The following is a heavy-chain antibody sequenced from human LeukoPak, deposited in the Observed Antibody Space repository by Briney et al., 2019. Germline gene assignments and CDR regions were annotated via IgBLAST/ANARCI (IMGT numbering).Heavy chain of an antibody. V-gene: IGHV3-20*04. D-gene: IGHD2-2*01. Sequence: GGSLRLSCTASGFTFDDYGMSWVRQAPGKGLEWVSGINWNGGSTGYADSVKGRFTISRDNAKNSLYLQMNSLRAEDTALYYCARGCSSTSCYGLPYYFDYWGQGTLVTVSS. CDR1: GFTFDDYG. CDR2: INWNGGST. J-gene: IGHJ4*02. CDR3: ARGCSSTSCYGLPYYFDY.